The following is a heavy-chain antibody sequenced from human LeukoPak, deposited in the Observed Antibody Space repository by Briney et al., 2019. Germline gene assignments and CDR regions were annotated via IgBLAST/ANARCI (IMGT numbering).Heavy chain of an antibody. J-gene: IGHJ4*02. CDR3: ARFDHIYDIVDY. D-gene: IGHD3-9*01. CDR1: GGSFSGYY. V-gene: IGHV4-34*01. CDR2: INHSGST. Sequence: KASETLSLTCAVYGGSFSGYYWSWIRQPPGKGLEWIGEINHSGSTNYNPSLKSRVTISVDTSKNQFSLKLSSVTAADTAVYYCARFDHIYDIVDYWGQGTLVTVSS.